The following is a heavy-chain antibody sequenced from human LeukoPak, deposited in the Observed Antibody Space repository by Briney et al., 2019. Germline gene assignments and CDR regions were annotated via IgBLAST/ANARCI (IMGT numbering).Heavy chain of an antibody. V-gene: IGHV3-23*01. CDR2: IGGRDGST. CDR1: GFTFSSYG. CDR3: AKRVSSGWPYHYGMDV. D-gene: IGHD6-19*01. J-gene: IGHJ6*02. Sequence: GGSLRLSCAASGFTFSSYGMSWVRQAPGKGLEWVSAIGGRDGSTYYADSVKGRFTISRDNSKNTLYLQMNSLRAEDTAVYYCAKRVSSGWPYHYGMDVWGQGTTVTVSS.